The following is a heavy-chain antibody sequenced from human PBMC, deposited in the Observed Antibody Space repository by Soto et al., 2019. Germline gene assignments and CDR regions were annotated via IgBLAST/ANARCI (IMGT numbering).Heavy chain of an antibody. CDR3: TRDASRDSSARGWFDP. Sequence: GGSLRLSCAASGFTVSSNYMSWVRQAPGKGLEWVSVIYSGGSTYYADSVKGRFTISRDNAKNSLHLQMNSLRAEDTAVYYCTRDASRDSSARGWFDPWGPGTLVTVSS. J-gene: IGHJ5*02. CDR1: GFTVSSNY. V-gene: IGHV3-53*01. D-gene: IGHD6-13*01. CDR2: IYSGGST.